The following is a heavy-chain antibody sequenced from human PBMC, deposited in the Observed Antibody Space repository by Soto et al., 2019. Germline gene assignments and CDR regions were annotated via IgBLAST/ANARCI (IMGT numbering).Heavy chain of an antibody. D-gene: IGHD2-2*01. CDR2: IDPRDSYT. J-gene: IGHJ5*02. CDR3: ARVYCSSSTCDSWLAP. CDR1: GCTFATFC. V-gene: IGHV5-10-1*01. Sequence: WEPLKISCTGVGCTFATFCISRVLQMPGRGLECMGRIDPRDSYTSYSPSFQGHVTISADKSIRTAYLQWGSLKASDTAMYYCARVYCSSSTCDSWLAPLGQGTLVTVSS.